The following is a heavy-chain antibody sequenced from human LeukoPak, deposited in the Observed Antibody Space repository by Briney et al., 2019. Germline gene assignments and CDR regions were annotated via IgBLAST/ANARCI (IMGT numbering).Heavy chain of an antibody. CDR1: GGSISSYY. D-gene: IGHD2-2*01. CDR2: IYTSGST. V-gene: IGHV4-4*07. Sequence: SETLSLTCTVSGGSISSYYWSWIRQPAGKGLEWIGRIYTSGSTNYNPSLKSRVTMSVDTSKNQFSLKLSSVTAADTAVYYCARDRIVVVPAARNDALDIWGQGTMVTVSS. J-gene: IGHJ3*02. CDR3: ARDRIVVVPAARNDALDI.